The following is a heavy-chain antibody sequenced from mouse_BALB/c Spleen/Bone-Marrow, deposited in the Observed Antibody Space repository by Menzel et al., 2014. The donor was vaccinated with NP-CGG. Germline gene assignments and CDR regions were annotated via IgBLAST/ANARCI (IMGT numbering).Heavy chain of an antibody. CDR2: IDPYNGGT. D-gene: IGHD2-10*02. CDR1: GYSFTDYN. CDR3: ARAGYGNYEAWFAY. Sequence: EVKVVESGPELVKPGASAKVSCKASGYSFTDYNMYWVKQSHGKSLEWIGYIDPYNGGTSYNQKFKGKATSTVDKSSSTAFMHLNSLTSEDSAVYYCARAGYGNYEAWFAYWGQGTLVTVSA. J-gene: IGHJ3*01. V-gene: IGHV1S135*01.